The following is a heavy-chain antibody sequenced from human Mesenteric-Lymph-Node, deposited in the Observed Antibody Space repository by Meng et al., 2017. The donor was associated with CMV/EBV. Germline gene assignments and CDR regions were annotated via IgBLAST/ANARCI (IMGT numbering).Heavy chain of an antibody. D-gene: IGHD3-9*01. CDR3: AREGLRYFDWLLRGGWFDP. CDR1: GYTFTGYY. Sequence: ASVKVSCKASGYTFTGYYMHWVRQAPGQGLEWMGWINPNSGGTNYAQKFQGRVTMTRDTSISTAYMELSRLRSDDTAVYYCAREGLRYFDWLLRGGWFDPWGQGTLVTVSS. CDR2: INPNSGGT. J-gene: IGHJ5*02. V-gene: IGHV1-2*02.